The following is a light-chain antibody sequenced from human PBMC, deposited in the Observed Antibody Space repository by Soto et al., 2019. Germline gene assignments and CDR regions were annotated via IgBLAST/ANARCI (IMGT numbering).Light chain of an antibody. J-gene: IGKJ5*01. V-gene: IGKV3-11*01. CDR3: QQRSNWPIT. CDR1: QSVTRY. Sequence: EMVLTQSPATLSLSPGERATLSCISSQSVTRYLAWYHQKPGQPPRLLIYDASTRATGIPARFSGSGSGTDFTLTISSLEPEDFAVYYCQQRSNWPITFGQGTRLEIK. CDR2: DAS.